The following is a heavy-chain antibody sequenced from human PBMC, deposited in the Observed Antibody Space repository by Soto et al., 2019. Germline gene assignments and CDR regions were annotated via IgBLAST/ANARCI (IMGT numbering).Heavy chain of an antibody. V-gene: IGHV3-74*01. CDR3: ARCGYTYGYDGDV. J-gene: IGHJ6*02. Sequence: EVQLVESGGGLVQPGGSLRLSCAASGFTFSGYWMHWVRQAPGTGLVWVSRINSDGSSTSYADSVKGRFTISRDNAKNTVYVQMNSLRAEDTAVYYCARCGYTYGYDGDVWGQGTTVTVSS. D-gene: IGHD5-18*01. CDR2: INSDGSST. CDR1: GFTFSGYW.